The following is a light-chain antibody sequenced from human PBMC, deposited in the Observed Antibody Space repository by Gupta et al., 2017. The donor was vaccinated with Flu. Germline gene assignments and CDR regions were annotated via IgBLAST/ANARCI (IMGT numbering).Light chain of an antibody. Sequence: PLLTQSSSASPSRVSWVQLTCTLNSRHSTYIIACHEQQQGKGPRYLLKLESDGNYNKGDGVPDRFSGSSSGADRYLTVSNLRYEDEADYCCETCDSNSRVFGGGTKLTVL. CDR2: LESDGNY. CDR1: SRHSTYI. J-gene: IGLJ3*02. CDR3: ETCDSNSRV. V-gene: IGLV4-60*02.